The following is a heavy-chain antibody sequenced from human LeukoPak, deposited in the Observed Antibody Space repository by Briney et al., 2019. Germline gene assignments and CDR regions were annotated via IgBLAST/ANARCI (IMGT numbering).Heavy chain of an antibody. CDR3: ARESWSPPYYYFGLDV. D-gene: IGHD2-8*02. V-gene: IGHV1-69*13. CDR1: GGTFSNDA. J-gene: IGHJ6*02. Sequence: ASVKVSCKASGGTFSNDAISWMRQAPGQGLEWMGGIIPIFGPTNYAQNFKGRVTITADESMNTTYMEVSSLRSEDTAVYYCARESWSPPYYYFGLDVWGQGTTVTVSS. CDR2: IIPIFGPT.